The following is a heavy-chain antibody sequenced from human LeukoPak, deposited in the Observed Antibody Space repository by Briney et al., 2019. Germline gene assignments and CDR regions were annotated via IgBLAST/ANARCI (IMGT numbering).Heavy chain of an antibody. D-gene: IGHD4-17*01. J-gene: IGHJ4*02. V-gene: IGHV4-34*01. CDR3: AGRVHGGFIDY. CDR2: INHSGST. Sequence: PSETLSLTCTVYGGSFSGYYWSWFRQPPGKGLEWIGEINHSGSTNYNPSLKSRVTISADTSKSQFSLKLNSVTAADTAVYYCAGRVHGGFIDYWGQGTLVTVSS. CDR1: GGSFSGYY.